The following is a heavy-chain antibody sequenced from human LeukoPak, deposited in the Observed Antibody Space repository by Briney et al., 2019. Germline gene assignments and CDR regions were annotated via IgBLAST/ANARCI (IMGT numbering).Heavy chain of an antibody. Sequence: GGSLRLSCAASGFTFSDYYMSWIRQAPGEGLEWVSYISSSGSTIYYADSVKGRFTISRDNAKNSLYLQMNSLRAEDTAVYYCARDRRTCYYDSKGFDIWGQGIMVTVSS. V-gene: IGHV3-11*01. J-gene: IGHJ3*02. CDR1: GFTFSDYY. D-gene: IGHD3-22*01. CDR3: ARDRRTCYYDSKGFDI. CDR2: ISSSGSTI.